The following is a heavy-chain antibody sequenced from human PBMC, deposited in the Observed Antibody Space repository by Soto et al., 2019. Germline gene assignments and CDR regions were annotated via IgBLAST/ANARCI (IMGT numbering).Heavy chain of an antibody. V-gene: IGHV3-74*01. D-gene: IGHD2-15*01. CDR2: TNSDGSVS. Sequence: EVQLVESGGGLVQPGGSLRLSCAASGFTFSNYWMYWVRQAPGKGLVWVSRTNSDGSVSSYADSVKGRLTISRDNVKNTLNLQMNSLRAEDTAVYYCARGDCVGGTCYSLAGSFYYYMDVWGKGTTVTVFS. CDR3: ARGDCVGGTCYSLAGSFYYYMDV. J-gene: IGHJ6*03. CDR1: GFTFSNYW.